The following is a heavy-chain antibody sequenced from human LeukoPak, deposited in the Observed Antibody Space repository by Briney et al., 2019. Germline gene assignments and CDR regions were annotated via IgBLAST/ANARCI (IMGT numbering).Heavy chain of an antibody. CDR2: IYSGGST. D-gene: IGHD5-18*01. Sequence: GGPLRLSCAASGFTFSSYAMSWVRQAPGKGLEWVSVIYSGGSTYYADSVKGRFTISRDNSKNTLYLRMNSLRAEDTAVYYCAAVDTATPGYWGQGTLVTVSS. V-gene: IGHV3-53*01. J-gene: IGHJ4*02. CDR3: AAVDTATPGY. CDR1: GFTFSSYA.